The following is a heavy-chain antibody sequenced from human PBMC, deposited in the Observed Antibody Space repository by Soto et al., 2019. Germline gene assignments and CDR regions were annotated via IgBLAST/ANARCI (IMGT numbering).Heavy chain of an antibody. CDR2: IWSDGSRT. CDR1: GLTFSTYD. V-gene: IGHV3-33*01. D-gene: IGHD3-9*01. J-gene: IGHJ2*01. CDR3: ARHFDVDPSLDHYYFDL. Sequence: QVHLVESGGGVVQPGTSLRLSCAASGLTFSTYDMHWVRQAPGKGLEWVALIWSDGSRTFYADSVKGRFTISRDNSKNTLYLQMHSLRAEDTAVYYCARHFDVDPSLDHYYFDLWGRGALVTVSS.